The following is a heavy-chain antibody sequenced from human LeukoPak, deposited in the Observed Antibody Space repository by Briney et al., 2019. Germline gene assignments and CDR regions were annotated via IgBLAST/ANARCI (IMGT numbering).Heavy chain of an antibody. J-gene: IGHJ5*02. V-gene: IGHV3-30*03. CDR3: ARAGGGSSSWYLLFDP. D-gene: IGHD6-13*01. CDR1: GFTFSSYG. Sequence: GGSLRRSCAASGFTFSSYGMHWVRQAPGTGLEWVALVTDAGSGTYYADSVKGRFTISRDNSKNTVYLQMNSLRVEDTAMYYCARAGGGSSSWYLLFDPWGQGTLVTVSS. CDR2: VTDAGSGT.